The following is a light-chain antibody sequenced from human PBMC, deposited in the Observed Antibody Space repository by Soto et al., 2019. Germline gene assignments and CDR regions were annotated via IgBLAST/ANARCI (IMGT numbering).Light chain of an antibody. CDR3: QQYGSSGT. V-gene: IGKV3-20*01. J-gene: IGKJ1*01. CDR2: GAS. Sequence: EIVLTQSPATLSLSPGEIASLSGRASQSVSNYLAWYQQKPGQAPRLLIYGASTSATGIPARFSGSGSGTDFPLTISRLEPEDFAVYYCQQYGSSGTFGQGTKVDIK. CDR1: QSVSNY.